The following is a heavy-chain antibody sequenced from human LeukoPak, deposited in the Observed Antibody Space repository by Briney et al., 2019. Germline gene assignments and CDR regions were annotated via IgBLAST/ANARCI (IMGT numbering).Heavy chain of an antibody. V-gene: IGHV3-53*01. CDR1: GFTVSSYY. CDR3: ARLLEFSGAFDI. Sequence: GGSLRLSCAASGFTVSSYYMSWVRQAPGKGLEWVSVVYSGGGTYYADSVKGRFTNSRDISKNTLYLRMNSLRGEDTAMYYCARLLEFSGAFDIWGQGTMVTVSS. CDR2: VYSGGGT. D-gene: IGHD3-3*01. J-gene: IGHJ3*02.